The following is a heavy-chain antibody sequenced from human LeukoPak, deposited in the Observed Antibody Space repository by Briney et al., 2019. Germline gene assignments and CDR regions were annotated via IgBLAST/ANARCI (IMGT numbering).Heavy chain of an antibody. V-gene: IGHV3-15*01. CDR2: IKSKTDGGTT. Sequence: PGGSLRLSCAASGFTVSSNYMSWVRQAPGKGLEWVGRIKSKTDGGTTDYAAPVKGRFTISRDDSKNTLYLQMNSLKTEDTAVYYCTTDLAAAGLFDYWGQGTLVTVSS. CDR1: GFTVSSNY. J-gene: IGHJ4*02. CDR3: TTDLAAAGLFDY. D-gene: IGHD6-13*01.